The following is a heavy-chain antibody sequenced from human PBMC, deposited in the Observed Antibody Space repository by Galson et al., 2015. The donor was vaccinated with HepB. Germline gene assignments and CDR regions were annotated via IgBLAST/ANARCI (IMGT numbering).Heavy chain of an antibody. CDR1: GYTFTGYY. D-gene: IGHD4-17*01. CDR3: ARGPPTTVTTWSFDY. Sequence: SVKVSCKASGYTFTGYYMHWVRQAPGQGLEWMGWINPDSGGTNYAQKFQGWVTMTRDTSISTAYMELSRLRSDDTAVYYCARGPPTTVTTWSFDYWGQGTLVTVSS. J-gene: IGHJ4*02. CDR2: INPDSGGT. V-gene: IGHV1-2*04.